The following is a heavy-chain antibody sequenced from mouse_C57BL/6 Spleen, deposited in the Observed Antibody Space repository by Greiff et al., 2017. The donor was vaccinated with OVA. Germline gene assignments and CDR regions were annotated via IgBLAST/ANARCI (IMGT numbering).Heavy chain of an antibody. CDR3: TSPYYYGSSPYYFDY. V-gene: IGHV1-15*01. Sequence: QVQLQQSGAELVRPGASVTLSCKASGYTFTDYEMHWVKQTPVHGLEWIGAIDPETGGTAYNQTFKGKAILTADKSSSTAYMELRSLTSEDSAVYYCTSPYYYGSSPYYFDYWGQGTTLTVSS. D-gene: IGHD1-1*01. CDR1: GYTFTDYE. J-gene: IGHJ2*01. CDR2: IDPETGGT.